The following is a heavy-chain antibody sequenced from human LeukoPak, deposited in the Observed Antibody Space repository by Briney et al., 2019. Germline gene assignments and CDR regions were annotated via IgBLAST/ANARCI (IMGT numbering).Heavy chain of an antibody. D-gene: IGHD3-22*01. CDR2: IYHSGST. V-gene: IGHV4-30-2*01. CDR3: ARGLSSRGVPYYYDSRVRLQYDY. Sequence: NPSETLSLTCAVSGGSISSGGYSWSWIRQPPGKGLEWIGYIYHSGSTYYNPSLKSRVTISVDRSKNQFSLKLSSVTAADTAVYYCARGLSSRGVPYYYDSRVRLQYDYWGQGTLVTVSS. CDR1: GGSISSGGYS. J-gene: IGHJ4*02.